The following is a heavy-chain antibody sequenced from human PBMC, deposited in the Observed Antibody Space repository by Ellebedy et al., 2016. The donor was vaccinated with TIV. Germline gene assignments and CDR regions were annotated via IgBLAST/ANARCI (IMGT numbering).Heavy chain of an antibody. CDR2: ISYDGSNK. J-gene: IGHJ4*02. Sequence: PGGSLRLSCAASGFTFSSYGMHWVRQAPGKGLEWVAVISYDGSNKYYADSVKGRFTISRDNSKNTLYLQMNSLRAEDTAVYYCARDRDYYDSSGYLFDYWGQGTLVTVSS. V-gene: IGHV3-30*03. CDR1: GFTFSSYG. D-gene: IGHD3-22*01. CDR3: ARDRDYYDSSGYLFDY.